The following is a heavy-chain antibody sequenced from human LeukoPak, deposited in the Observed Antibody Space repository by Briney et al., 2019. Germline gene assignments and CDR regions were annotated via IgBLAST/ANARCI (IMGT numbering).Heavy chain of an antibody. V-gene: IGHV4-4*07. CDR1: GGSISSYY. Sequence: SETLSPTCTVSGGSISSYYWSWIRQPAGKGLEWIGRIYTSGSTNYNPSLKSRVTMSVDTSKNQFSLKLSSVTAADTAVYYCARVNSGSYSYYYYYYMDVWGKGTTVTISS. CDR2: IYTSGST. D-gene: IGHD1-26*01. J-gene: IGHJ6*03. CDR3: ARVNSGSYSYYYYYYMDV.